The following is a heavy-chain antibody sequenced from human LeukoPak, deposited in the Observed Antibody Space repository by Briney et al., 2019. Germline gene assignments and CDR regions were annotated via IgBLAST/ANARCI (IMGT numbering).Heavy chain of an antibody. CDR2: ISGNGGNT. J-gene: IGHJ1*01. CDR3: AGSPKYSSSWYEYFQH. Sequence: QPGRSLRLSCAASGFTFSSYAMSWVRQAPGKGLEWVSVISGNGGNTHYADSAKARFTISRDNSKNTVYLQMNSLRAEDTAVYFCAGSPKYSSSWYEYFQHWGQGTLVTVSS. D-gene: IGHD6-13*01. CDR1: GFTFSSYA. V-gene: IGHV3-23*01.